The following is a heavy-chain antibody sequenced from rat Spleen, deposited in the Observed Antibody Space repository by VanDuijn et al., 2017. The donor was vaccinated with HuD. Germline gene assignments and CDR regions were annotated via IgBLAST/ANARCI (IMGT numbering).Heavy chain of an antibody. CDR1: FYSIISSYR. Sequence: EVQLQESGPGLVKPSQSLSLTCSVTFYSIISSYRWNWIRKFPGNKLEWMGYINSAGSTNYNPSRKSRISITRDTSKNQFFLQVNSVTTEDTATYYCARDNNYKAYWGQGVMVTVSS. CDR2: INSAGST. CDR3: ARDNNYKAY. D-gene: IGHD1-10*01. V-gene: IGHV3-3*01. J-gene: IGHJ2*01.